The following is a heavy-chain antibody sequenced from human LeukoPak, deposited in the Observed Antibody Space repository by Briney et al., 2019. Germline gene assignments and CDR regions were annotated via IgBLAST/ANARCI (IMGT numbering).Heavy chain of an antibody. V-gene: IGHV3-30*18. CDR3: AKDFYDSSNHDS. CDR2: ISYDVSTK. J-gene: IGHJ4*02. D-gene: IGHD3-22*01. Sequence: GALRLSCAASGFTFSSFGMHWVRQAPGKGLEWVAFISYDVSTKSYADSVKGRFTISRDNAKNSLYLQMNSLRAEDTAVYYCAKDFYDSSNHDSWGQGTLVTVSS. CDR1: GFTFSSFG.